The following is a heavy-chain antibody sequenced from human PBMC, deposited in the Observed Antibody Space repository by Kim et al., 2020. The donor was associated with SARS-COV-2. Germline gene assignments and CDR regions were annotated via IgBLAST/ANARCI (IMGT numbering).Heavy chain of an antibody. CDR2: IYYSGST. Sequence: SETLSLTCTVSGGSISSSSYYWGWIRQPPGKGLEWIGSIYYSGSTYYNPSLKSRVTISVDTSKNQFSLKLSSVTAPDTAVYYCARHPTQYFDCLFPDNWFAPWGPGTLVTGSS. D-gene: IGHD3-9*01. CDR1: GGSISSSSYY. V-gene: IGHV4-39*01. CDR3: ARHPTQYFDCLFPDNWFAP. J-gene: IGHJ5*02.